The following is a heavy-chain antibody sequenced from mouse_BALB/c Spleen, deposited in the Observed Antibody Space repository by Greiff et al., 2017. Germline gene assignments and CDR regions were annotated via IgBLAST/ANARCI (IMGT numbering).Heavy chain of an antibody. J-gene: IGHJ3*01. CDR1: GFTFSSYY. CDR3: ARHETGSDGPTWFAY. Sequence: EVQLVESGGGLVKLGGSLKLSCAASGFTFSSYYMSWVRQTPEKRLELVAAINSNGGSTYYPDTVKGRFTISRDNAKNTLYLQMSSLKSEDTALYYCARHETGSDGPTWFAYWGQGTLVTVSA. CDR2: INSNGGST. V-gene: IGHV5-6-2*01.